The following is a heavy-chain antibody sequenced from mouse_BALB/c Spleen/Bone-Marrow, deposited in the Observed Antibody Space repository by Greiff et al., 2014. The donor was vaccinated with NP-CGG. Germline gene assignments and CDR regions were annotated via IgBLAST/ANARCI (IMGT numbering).Heavy chain of an antibody. V-gene: IGHV14-3*02. Sequence: DVQLQESGAELVKPGASVKLSCTASGFNIKDTYMHWVKQRPEQGLEWIGRIDPANGNTKYDPKFQGKATITADTSSNTAYLQLSSLTYEDTAVYYCARNGNYGAWFAYWGQGTLVTVSA. CDR1: GFNIKDTY. D-gene: IGHD2-1*01. CDR3: ARNGNYGAWFAY. J-gene: IGHJ3*01. CDR2: IDPANGNT.